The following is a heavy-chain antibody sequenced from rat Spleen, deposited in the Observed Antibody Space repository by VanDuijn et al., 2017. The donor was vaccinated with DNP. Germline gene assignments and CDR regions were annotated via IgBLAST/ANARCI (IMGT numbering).Heavy chain of an antibody. CDR2: ITNTASHT. V-gene: IGHV5-31*01. D-gene: IGHD1-11*01. CDR3: VTGVYGGYEDWFAN. Sequence: EVRLVESGGGLVQPGRSLKLSCVASGFTFSKFWMTWIRQVPGKGLEWIASITNTASHTYYLESVKGRFTVSRDNAENTLFLQMTSLRSEDTATYYCVTGVYGGYEDWFANWGQGTLVTVSS. J-gene: IGHJ3*01. CDR1: GFTFSKFW.